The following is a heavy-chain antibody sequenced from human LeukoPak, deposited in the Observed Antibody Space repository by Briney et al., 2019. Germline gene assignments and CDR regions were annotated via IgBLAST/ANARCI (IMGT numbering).Heavy chain of an antibody. CDR1: GFTFSSYS. D-gene: IGHD6-13*01. CDR2: ISWNSGSI. V-gene: IGHV3-9*01. CDR3: ASIAAAGKSRNFDY. Sequence: GGSLRLSCAASGFTFSSYSMNWVRQAPGKGLEWVSGISWNSGSIGYADSVKGRFTISRDNAKNSLYLQMNSLRAEDTALYYCASIAAAGKSRNFDYWGQGTLVTVSS. J-gene: IGHJ4*02.